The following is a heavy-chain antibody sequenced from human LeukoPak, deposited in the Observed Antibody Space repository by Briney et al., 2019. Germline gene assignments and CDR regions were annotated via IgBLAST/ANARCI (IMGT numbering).Heavy chain of an antibody. CDR1: GGSFSGYY. CDR3: ARGVTYYYGSGRPYYFDY. Sequence: SETLSLTCAVYGGSFSGYYWSWIRQPPGKGLEWIGEINHSGSTNYNPSLKRRVTISVEKSKKKFTLKRSSVTAADTAVYYCARGVTYYYGSGRPYYFDYWGQGTLRTVS. J-gene: IGHJ4*02. D-gene: IGHD3-10*01. CDR2: INHSGST. V-gene: IGHV4-34*01.